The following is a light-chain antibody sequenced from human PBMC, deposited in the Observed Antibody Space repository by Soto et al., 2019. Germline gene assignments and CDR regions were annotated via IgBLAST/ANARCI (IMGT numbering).Light chain of an antibody. CDR2: DAY. CDR3: QQSSNWPSIT. Sequence: EIVLTQSPATLSLSPGERATLSCRASQSVSSYLAWYQQKPGQAPRLIVYDAYNRATGIPARFSGSGSGTDFTLTISSLEPEDFAVYYCQQSSNWPSITFGQGTRLEIK. V-gene: IGKV3-11*01. J-gene: IGKJ5*01. CDR1: QSVSSY.